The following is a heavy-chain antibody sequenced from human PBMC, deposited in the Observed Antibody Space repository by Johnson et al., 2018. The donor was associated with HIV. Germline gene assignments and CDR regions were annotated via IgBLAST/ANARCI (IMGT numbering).Heavy chain of an antibody. V-gene: IGHV3-20*04. CDR2: INRTGANT. CDR3: ARGWVRVAARYAFDI. CDR1: GFQIDDYG. D-gene: IGHD6-6*01. Sequence: VQLVESGGGVVRPGGSLRLSCAASGFQIDDYGMSWVRQVPGKGLEWVSGINRTGANTGYGDSVKGRFTISRDNAKNSLYLQMNSLRAEDTSLYYCARGWVRVAARYAFDIWGQGTMVTVSS. J-gene: IGHJ3*02.